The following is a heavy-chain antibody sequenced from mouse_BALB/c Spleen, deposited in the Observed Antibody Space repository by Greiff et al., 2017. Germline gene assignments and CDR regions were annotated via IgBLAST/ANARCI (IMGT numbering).Heavy chain of an antibody. J-gene: IGHJ4*01. CDR2: IWGGGST. Sequence: VQLQESGPGLVAPSQSVSITCTASGFSLTSYGVSWVRQPPGKGLEWLGVIWGGGSTNYHSALITSMSIRTDDSKGQVSLKLNSMRTDDTATYYCAKRHYYGSSYAMDYWGQGTSVTVSA. CDR3: AKRHYYGSSYAMDY. V-gene: IGHV2-3*01. D-gene: IGHD1-1*01. CDR1: GFSLTSYG.